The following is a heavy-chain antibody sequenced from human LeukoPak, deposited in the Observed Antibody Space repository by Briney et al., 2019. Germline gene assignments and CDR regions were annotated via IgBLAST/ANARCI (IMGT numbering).Heavy chain of an antibody. CDR3: ARDLNYYGSGSYYNYFDY. Sequence: SETLSLTCTVSGGSISSYYWSWIRQPPGKGLEWIGEIYHSGSTNYNPSLKSRVTISVDKSKNQFSLKLSSVTAADTAVYYCARDLNYYGSGSYYNYFDYWGQGTLVTVSS. J-gene: IGHJ4*02. CDR2: IYHSGST. D-gene: IGHD3-10*01. V-gene: IGHV4-59*12. CDR1: GGSISSYY.